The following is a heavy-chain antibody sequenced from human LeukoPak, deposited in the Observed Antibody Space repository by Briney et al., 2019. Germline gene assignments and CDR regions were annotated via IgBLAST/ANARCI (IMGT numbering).Heavy chain of an antibody. D-gene: IGHD3-16*01. CDR2: ISSTSSAI. Sequence: GGPLRLSCAASGFTFSSYSMIWVRQAPGKGVEWLSYISSTSSAIYYADSLRGRFTISRDNAKNSLYMQMDSLRAEDTAVYYCARVIGSYGDSAYWGQGTLVTVSS. CDR3: ARVIGSYGDSAY. V-gene: IGHV3-48*04. J-gene: IGHJ4*02. CDR1: GFTFSSYS.